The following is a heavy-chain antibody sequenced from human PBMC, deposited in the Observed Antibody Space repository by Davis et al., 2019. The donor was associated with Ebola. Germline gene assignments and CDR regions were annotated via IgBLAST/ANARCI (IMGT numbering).Heavy chain of an antibody. D-gene: IGHD4-17*01. CDR2: IYWDDDK. CDR3: AHRRRLRSRGYYYYGMDV. V-gene: IGHV2-5*08. Sequence: SGPTLVKPTQTLTLTCTFSGFSLSTSGMRVSWIRQPPGKALEWLALIYWDDDKRCSPSLKSRLTITKDTSKNQVVLTMTNMDPVDTATYYCAHRRRLRSRGYYYYGMDVWGQGTTVTVSS. CDR1: GFSLSTSGMR. J-gene: IGHJ6*02.